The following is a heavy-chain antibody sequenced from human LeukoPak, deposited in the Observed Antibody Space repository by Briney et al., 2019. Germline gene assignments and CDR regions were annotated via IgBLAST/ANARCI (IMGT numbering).Heavy chain of an antibody. D-gene: IGHD6-13*01. CDR1: GYTLTELS. Sequence: ASVTVSCKVSGYTLTELSMHWVRQAPGKGLEWMGGFDPEDGETIYAQKFQGRVTMTEDTSTDTAYMELSSLRSEDTAVYYCATADPGIAAAGTTFDYWGQGTLVTVSS. CDR2: FDPEDGET. J-gene: IGHJ4*02. V-gene: IGHV1-24*01. CDR3: ATADPGIAAAGTTFDY.